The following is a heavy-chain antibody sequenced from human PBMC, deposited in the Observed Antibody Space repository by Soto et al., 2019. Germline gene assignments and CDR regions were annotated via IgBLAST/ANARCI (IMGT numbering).Heavy chain of an antibody. CDR1: GFTFSSYA. CDR2: ISGSGGST. J-gene: IGHJ4*02. CDR3: ARRISAHFDY. Sequence: PGGSLRLSCAASGFTFSSYAMSWVRQAPGKGLEWVSAISGSGGSTYYADSVKGRFTISRDNSKNTLYLQMNSLRADDTAVYYCARRISAHFDYWGQGALVTVPQ. V-gene: IGHV3-23*01.